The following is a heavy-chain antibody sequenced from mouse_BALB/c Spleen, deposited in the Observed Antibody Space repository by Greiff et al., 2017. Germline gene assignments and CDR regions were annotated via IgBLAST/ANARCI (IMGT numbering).Heavy chain of an antibody. D-gene: IGHD2-4*01. CDR3: ARKMITTPHYAMDY. Sequence: VQLQQSGPGLVQPSQSLSITCTVSGFSLTSYGVHWVRQSPGKGLEWLGVIWSGGSTDYNAAFISRLSISKDNSKSQVFFKMNSLQANDTAIYYCARKMITTPHYAMDYWGQGTSVTVSS. V-gene: IGHV2-2*02. CDR2: IWSGGST. CDR1: GFSLTSYG. J-gene: IGHJ4*01.